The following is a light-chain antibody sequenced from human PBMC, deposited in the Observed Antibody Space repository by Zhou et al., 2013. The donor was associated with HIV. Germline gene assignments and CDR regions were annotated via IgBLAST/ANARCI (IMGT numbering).Light chain of an antibody. CDR2: GAS. Sequence: IQMTQSPSSLSASVGDRVTITCRASQNIGNYLNWYQHKRGEAPKLLIYGASTLQSGVPSRFSGSGSGTDFTLTISCLQSEDFATYYCQQYYSYLPLTFGGGTKVEIK. CDR1: QNIGNY. J-gene: IGKJ4*01. V-gene: IGKV1-39*01. CDR3: QQYYSYLPLT.